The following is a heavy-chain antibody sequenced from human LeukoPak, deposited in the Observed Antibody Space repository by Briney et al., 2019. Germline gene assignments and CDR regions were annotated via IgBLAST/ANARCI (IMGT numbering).Heavy chain of an antibody. CDR2: ISSSSSTI. CDR3: ARSMFLGYFDL. CDR1: GFTFSSYS. V-gene: IGHV3-48*01. Sequence: GGSLRLSCAASGFTFSSYSMNWVRQAPGKGLEWVSYISSSSSTIYYADSVKGRFTISRDNAKNSLYLQMNSLRAEDTAVYYCARSMFLGYFDLWGRGTLVTVSS. D-gene: IGHD3-10*02. J-gene: IGHJ2*01.